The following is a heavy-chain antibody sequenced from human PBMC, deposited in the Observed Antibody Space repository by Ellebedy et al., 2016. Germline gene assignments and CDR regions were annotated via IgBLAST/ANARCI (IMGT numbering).Heavy chain of an antibody. CDR2: INHSGST. CDR3: ARGQSGWFDP. CDR1: GGSFSGYY. V-gene: IGHV4-34*01. J-gene: IGHJ5*02. D-gene: IGHD3-3*01. Sequence: GSLRLXXAVYGGSFSGYYWSWIRQPPGKGLEWIGEINHSGSTNYNPSLKSRVTISVDTSKNQFSLKLSSVTAADTAVYYCARGQSGWFDPWGQGILVTVSS.